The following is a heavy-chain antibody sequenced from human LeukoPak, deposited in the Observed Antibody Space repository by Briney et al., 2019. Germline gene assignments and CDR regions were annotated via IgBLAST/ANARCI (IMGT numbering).Heavy chain of an antibody. D-gene: IGHD3-3*01. J-gene: IGHJ4*02. Sequence: ASVKVSCKASGYTFTGYYMHWVRQAPGQGLEWMGRINPNSGGTNYAQKFQGRVTMTRDTSISTAYMELSRLRSDDTAVYYCARGSGVTIFGVVIAYFDYWGQGTLVTVSS. CDR1: GYTFTGYY. V-gene: IGHV1-2*06. CDR3: ARGSGVTIFGVVIAYFDY. CDR2: INPNSGGT.